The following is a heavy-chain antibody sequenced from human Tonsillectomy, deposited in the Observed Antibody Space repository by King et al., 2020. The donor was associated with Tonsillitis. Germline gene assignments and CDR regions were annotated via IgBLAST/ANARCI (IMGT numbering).Heavy chain of an antibody. CDR2: ISYDGSNK. CDR3: ARDIRNRGSFDY. J-gene: IGHJ4*02. Sequence: QLVQSGGGVVQPGRSLRLSCAASGFTFSSYAMHWVRQAPGKGLEWVAVISYDGSNKYYADSVKGRFTISRDNSKNTLYLQMNSLRAEDTAVYYCARDIRNRGSFDYWGQGTLVTVSS. D-gene: IGHD3-10*01. V-gene: IGHV3-30*04. CDR1: GFTFSSYA.